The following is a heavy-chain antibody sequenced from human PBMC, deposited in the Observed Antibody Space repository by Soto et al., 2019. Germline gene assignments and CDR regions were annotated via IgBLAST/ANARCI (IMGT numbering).Heavy chain of an antibody. D-gene: IGHD2-15*01. CDR2: MNPNSGNT. CDR1: GYTFTSYD. V-gene: IGHV1-8*01. CDR3: ARQGLGGYYYYGMDV. Sequence: QVQLVQSGAEVKKPGASVKVSCKASGYTFTSYDINWVRQATGQGLEWMGWMNPNSGNTGYAQKFQGRVTMTRNTSISTGYMELSSMSSEDTAVYDCARQGLGGYYYYGMDVWGQGTTVTVSS. J-gene: IGHJ6*02.